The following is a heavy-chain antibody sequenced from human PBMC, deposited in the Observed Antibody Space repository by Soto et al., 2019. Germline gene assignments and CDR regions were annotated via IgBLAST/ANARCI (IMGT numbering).Heavy chain of an antibody. V-gene: IGHV1-46*01. CDR2: INPYGGST. CDR1: GYIFANYY. J-gene: IGHJ4*02. Sequence: QVQLVQSGAEVKEPGASVKVLCKASGYIFANYYMHWVRQAPGQGLELMAIINPYGGSTNYAQNFQGRLTLTSDTSTSTVYMELSSLRSEATAVYYGARDLLRADSWGQGTLVTVSS. CDR3: ARDLLRADS. D-gene: IGHD2-8*01.